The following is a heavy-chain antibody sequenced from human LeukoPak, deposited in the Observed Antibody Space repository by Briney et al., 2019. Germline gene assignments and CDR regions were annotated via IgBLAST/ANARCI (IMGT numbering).Heavy chain of an antibody. Sequence: GASVKVSCKASGYTFSGSYMNWVRQAPRQGLEWMGWINPISDDTNYAQKFQGRVTMTRDTSISTTFMELSRLTPDDTAVYYCARDSGGRSADYWGQGTLVTVSS. CDR2: INPISDDT. J-gene: IGHJ4*02. V-gene: IGHV1-2*02. D-gene: IGHD1-26*01. CDR3: ARDSGGRSADY. CDR1: GYTFSGSY.